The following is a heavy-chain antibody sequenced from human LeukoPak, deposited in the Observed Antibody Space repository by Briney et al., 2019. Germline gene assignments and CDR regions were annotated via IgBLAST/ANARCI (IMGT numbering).Heavy chain of an antibody. V-gene: IGHV4-34*01. CDR3: ARVGLRFLEWLLPLYYFDY. Sequence: SETLSLTCAVYGGSFSGYYWSWIRQPPGKGLEWIGEINHSGSTNYNPSLKSRVTISVDTSKNQFSLKLCSVTAADTAVYYCARVGLRFLEWLLPLYYFDYWGQGTLVTVSS. CDR1: GGSFSGYY. CDR2: INHSGST. D-gene: IGHD3-3*01. J-gene: IGHJ4*02.